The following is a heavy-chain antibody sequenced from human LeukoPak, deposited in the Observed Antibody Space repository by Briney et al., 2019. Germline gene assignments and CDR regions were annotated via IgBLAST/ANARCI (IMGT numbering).Heavy chain of an antibody. CDR1: GYSISSGYY. D-gene: IGHD4-23*01. CDR3: ARSRLYGGNSPYFDY. Sequence: SETLSLTCTVSGYSISSGYYWGWIRQPPGKGLEWIGSIYHSGSTYYNPSLKSRVTISVDTSKNQFSLKLSSVTAADTAVYYCARSRLYGGNSPYFDYWGQGTLVTVSS. J-gene: IGHJ4*02. V-gene: IGHV4-38-2*02. CDR2: IYHSGST.